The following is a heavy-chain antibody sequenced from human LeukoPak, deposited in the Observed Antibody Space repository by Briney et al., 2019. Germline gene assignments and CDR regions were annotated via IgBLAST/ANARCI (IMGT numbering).Heavy chain of an antibody. Sequence: GGSLRLSCAASGFTFDDYGMSWVRQAPGKGLEWVSGINWNGDSTGYVDSVKGRFTISRDNAKNSLYLQMNSVRAEDTAPYYCARNTGGYFDFWGQGTLVTVSS. CDR3: ARNTGGYFDF. CDR1: GFTFDDYG. J-gene: IGHJ4*02. CDR2: INWNGDST. D-gene: IGHD1-14*01. V-gene: IGHV3-20*04.